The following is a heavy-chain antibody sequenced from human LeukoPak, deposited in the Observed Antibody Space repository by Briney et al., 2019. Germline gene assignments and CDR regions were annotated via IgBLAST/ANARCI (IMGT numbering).Heavy chain of an antibody. CDR1: GSTLSNYG. CDR2: INYNGGST. Sequence: PCWSLTLSCAGSGSTLSNYGISWVRQAPGKGLEWVAVINYNGGSTTYAHSVKGRFTISRHNPKHTLFLKMNSLRDEDTAVYFCAKRGVVIRVILVGFHKQAYYFDSWGQGALVTVSS. D-gene: IGHD3-22*01. CDR3: AKRGVVIRVILVGFHKQAYYFDS. J-gene: IGHJ4*02. V-gene: IGHV3-23*01.